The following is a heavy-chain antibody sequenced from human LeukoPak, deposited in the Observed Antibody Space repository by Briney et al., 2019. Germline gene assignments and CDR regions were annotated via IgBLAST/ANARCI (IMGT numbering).Heavy chain of an antibody. CDR2: ISSTSSYI. V-gene: IGHV3-21*01. Sequence: PGGSLRLSCAASGFIFSSYSMNWVRQAPGKGLEWVSSISSTSSYIFYADSVKGRFTISRDNAKNSLYLQMNSLRAEDTAIYYCARSPPNVDLGNEFDYWGQGTLVTVSS. D-gene: IGHD1-1*01. CDR3: ARSPPNVDLGNEFDY. CDR1: GFIFSSYS. J-gene: IGHJ4*02.